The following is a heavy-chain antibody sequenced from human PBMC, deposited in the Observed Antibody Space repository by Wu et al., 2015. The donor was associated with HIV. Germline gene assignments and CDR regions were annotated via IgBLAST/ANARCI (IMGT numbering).Heavy chain of an antibody. CDR3: AREVYGSGSHSKYLQE. CDR1: GYTFTGHY. D-gene: IGHD3-10*01. J-gene: IGHJ1*01. CDR2: IDPYIGGT. V-gene: IGHV1-2*02. Sequence: QVQLVQSGAEVTKPGASVKVSCKASGYTFTGHYMHWVRQAPGQGLEWMGWIDPYIGGTKYIKKFQGRVTMTRDTSISTAYMELRSLTSDDTAVYFXAREVYGSGSHSKYLQEWGQGTGGDRLL.